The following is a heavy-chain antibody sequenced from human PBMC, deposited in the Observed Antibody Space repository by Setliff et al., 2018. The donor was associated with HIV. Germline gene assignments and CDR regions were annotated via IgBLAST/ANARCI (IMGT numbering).Heavy chain of an antibody. Sequence: SETLSLTCSVSGGSVIKDNFYWGWIRQAPTKGLEWIGTLYDTGRTYYNPPLKSRGSIFVDTTKNEFSLNLRSVTAADTAVYFCVNSGYDGDYYYYYMDVWGKGTTVTVSS. CDR3: VNSGYDGDYYYYYMDV. CDR1: GGSVIKDNFY. D-gene: IGHD5-12*01. J-gene: IGHJ6*03. CDR2: LYDTGRT. V-gene: IGHV4-39*01.